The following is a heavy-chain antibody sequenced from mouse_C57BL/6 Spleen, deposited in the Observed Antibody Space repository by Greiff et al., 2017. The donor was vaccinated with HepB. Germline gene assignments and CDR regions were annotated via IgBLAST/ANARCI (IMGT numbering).Heavy chain of an antibody. CDR2: IWGDGST. Sequence: VQGVESGPGLVAPSQSLSITCTVSGFSLTSYGVSWVRQPPGKGLEWLGVIWGDGSTNYHSALISRLSISKDNSKSQVFLKLNSLQTDDTATYYCAKPETGTRRTWFAYWGQGTLVTVSA. CDR3: AKPETGTRRTWFAY. V-gene: IGHV2-3*01. CDR1: GFSLTSYG. D-gene: IGHD4-1*01. J-gene: IGHJ3*01.